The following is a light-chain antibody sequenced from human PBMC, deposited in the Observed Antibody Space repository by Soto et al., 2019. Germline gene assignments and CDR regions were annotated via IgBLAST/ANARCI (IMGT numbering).Light chain of an antibody. Sequence: EIVLTQSPATLSLSPGERATLSCRASQSVSSNLAWYQQKPGQAPRLLIYGASTRATGIPARFSGSGSGTEFTLTISSLQSEDFALYYCQQYHNWPTFGQGTKVDIK. CDR1: QSVSSN. J-gene: IGKJ1*01. V-gene: IGKV3-15*01. CDR3: QQYHNWPT. CDR2: GAS.